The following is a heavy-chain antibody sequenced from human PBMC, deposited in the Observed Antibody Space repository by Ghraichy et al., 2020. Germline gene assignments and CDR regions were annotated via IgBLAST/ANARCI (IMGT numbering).Heavy chain of an antibody. Sequence: SETLSLTCAVSGGSIINYYWTWIRQPPGKGLEWIGYISDSGDTKYNPSLKSRVTISVDTSKNQFSLSLRSVTAADTAIYYCSRLRGYDGSAYHRYFQHWGQGILVTVSS. CDR3: SRLRGYDGSAYHRYFQH. CDR2: ISDSGDT. V-gene: IGHV4-59*01. CDR1: GGSIINYY. J-gene: IGHJ1*01. D-gene: IGHD3-10*01.